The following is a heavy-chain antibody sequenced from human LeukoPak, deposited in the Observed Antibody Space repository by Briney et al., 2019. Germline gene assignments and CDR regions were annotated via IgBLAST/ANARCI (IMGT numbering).Heavy chain of an antibody. D-gene: IGHD6-6*01. CDR3: ARQVEYSSLGVSYYYYMDV. CDR2: IYPRDSDT. J-gene: IGHJ6*03. Sequence: GESLKIPCKGSGYSFTSYWIGRVRQMPGKGLEWMGIIYPRDSDTRYSPSFQGQVNISADKSISTAYLQWSSLKASDSAMYYCARQVEYSSLGVSYYYYMDVWGKGTTVTVSS. CDR1: GYSFTSYW. V-gene: IGHV5-51*01.